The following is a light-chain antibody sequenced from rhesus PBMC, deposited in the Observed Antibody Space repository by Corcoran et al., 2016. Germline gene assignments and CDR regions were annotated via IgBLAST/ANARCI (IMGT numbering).Light chain of an antibody. J-gene: IGKJ2*01. Sequence: EIVLTQSPVTLSLSPGERATLSCRASQRVSSRLAWYQQKPGQAPRLLIYGASSRVTGIPDRFSGRGCGTEFTLNISRREPEDVAVYFCLQESNWSYSFGQGTKVEIK. CDR2: GAS. CDR3: LQESNWSYS. CDR1: QRVSSR. V-gene: IGKV3-17*02.